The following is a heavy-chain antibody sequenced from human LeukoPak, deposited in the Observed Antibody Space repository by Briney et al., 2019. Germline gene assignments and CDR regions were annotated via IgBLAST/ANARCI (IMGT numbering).Heavy chain of an antibody. CDR3: ARGNYYDFWSGFGRNYYYYYMDV. V-gene: IGHV1-8*01. D-gene: IGHD3-3*01. J-gene: IGHJ6*03. CDR2: MNPNSGNT. CDR1: GYTFTSYD. Sequence: ASVKVSCKASGYTFTSYDINWVRQATGQGLEWMGWMNPNSGNTGYAQKFQGRVTMTRNTSISTAYMEPSSLRSEDTAVYYGARGNYYDFWSGFGRNYYYYYMDVWGKGTTVTVSS.